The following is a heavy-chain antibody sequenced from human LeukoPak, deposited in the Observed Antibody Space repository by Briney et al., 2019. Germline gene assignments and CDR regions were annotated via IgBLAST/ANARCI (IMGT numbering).Heavy chain of an antibody. CDR2: ISSDGSST. J-gene: IGHJ4*02. CDR3: VRESEYFDWLLDY. Sequence: HPGGSLRLSCAASGFTFSRNWMHWVRQAPGKGLVWVSRISSDGSSTTYADSVKGRFIISRDNAKNTLYLQMNSLRVEDTAVYYCVRESEYFDWLLDYWGQGTLVTVSS. V-gene: IGHV3-74*01. D-gene: IGHD3-9*01. CDR1: GFTFSRNW.